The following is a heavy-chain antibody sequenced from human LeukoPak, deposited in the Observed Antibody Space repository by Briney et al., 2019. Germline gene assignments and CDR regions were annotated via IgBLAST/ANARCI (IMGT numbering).Heavy chain of an antibody. V-gene: IGHV3-23*01. J-gene: IGHJ4*02. Sequence: GGSLRLSCAASGFTFSSYAMSWVRQAPGKGLEWVSVISGSGGTTFYTGSVKGRFTISRDNAKNSLYLQMNSLRAEDTAVYYCARAGPTPDYWGQGTLVTVSS. D-gene: IGHD2-8*02. CDR2: ISGSGGTT. CDR1: GFTFSSYA. CDR3: ARAGPTPDY.